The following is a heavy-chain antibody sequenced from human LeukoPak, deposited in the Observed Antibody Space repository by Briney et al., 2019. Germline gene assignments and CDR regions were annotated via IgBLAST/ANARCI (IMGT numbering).Heavy chain of an antibody. D-gene: IGHD6-13*01. J-gene: IGHJ4*02. CDR3: ARTRGAAAEEFDY. CDR1: GGSISSYY. Sequence: SETLSLTCTVSGGSISSYYWSWIRQPPGKGLEWIGYIYYSGSTNYNPSLKSRVTISVDTSKNQFSLKLSSVTAADTAVYYCARTRGAAAEEFDYWGQGTLVTVSS. V-gene: IGHV4-59*08. CDR2: IYYSGST.